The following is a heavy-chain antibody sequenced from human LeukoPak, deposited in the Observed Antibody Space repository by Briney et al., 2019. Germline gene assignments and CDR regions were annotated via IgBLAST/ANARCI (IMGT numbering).Heavy chain of an antibody. J-gene: IGHJ4*02. CDR3: ARAVVVTAMIDY. D-gene: IGHD2-21*02. CDR1: GGSIISTNW. V-gene: IGHV4-4*02. Sequence: SETLSLTCAVSGGSIISTNWWSWVRQPPGKGLEWIGEIYHSGSTNYNPSLKSRVTISVDNSKNQFSLNLSSVTAADTAVYYCARAVVVTAMIDYWGQGTLVTVSS. CDR2: IYHSGST.